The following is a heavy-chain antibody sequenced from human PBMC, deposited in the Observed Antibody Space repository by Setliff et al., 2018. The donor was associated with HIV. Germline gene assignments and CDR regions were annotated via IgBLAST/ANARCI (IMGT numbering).Heavy chain of an antibody. D-gene: IGHD2-21*02. CDR1: GTSFSDHY. Sequence: SETLSLTCSGYGTSFSDHYWSWVRQTPGKGLEWIGEMNQSGTTNYNPSLKSRVTMSIDTSERQFSLKLTSVTAADTAVYYCVRWYYCVSGACYRADYWGQGTMVTVSS. CDR3: VRWYYCVSGACYRADY. V-gene: IGHV4-34*01. CDR2: MNQSGTT. J-gene: IGHJ4*02.